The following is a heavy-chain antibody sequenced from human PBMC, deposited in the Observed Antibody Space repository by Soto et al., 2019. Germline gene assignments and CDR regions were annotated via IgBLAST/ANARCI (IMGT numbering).Heavy chain of an antibody. CDR2: INHSGST. CDR1: GGSFSGYY. V-gene: IGHV4-34*01. CDR3: ERKRSQENRRMDY. D-gene: IGHD1-1*01. J-gene: IGHJ4*02. Sequence: SETLSLTCAVYGGSFSGYYWSWIRQPPGKGLEWIGEINHSGSTNYNPSLKSRVTISVDTSKNQFSLKLSSVTAADTAVYYCERKRSQENRRMDYWGQGTLVTVSS.